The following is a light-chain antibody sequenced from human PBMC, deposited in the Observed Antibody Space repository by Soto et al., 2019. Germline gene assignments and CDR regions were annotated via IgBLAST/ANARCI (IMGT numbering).Light chain of an antibody. J-gene: IGLJ2*01. CDR2: EVS. CDR3: SSYTSSSTLVV. V-gene: IGLV2-14*01. CDR1: SSDVGGYNY. Sequence: QSALTQPASVSGSPGQSITISCTGTSSDVGGYNYVSWYQQHPGKAPKLVICEVSNRPSGVSNRFSGSKSGNTASLTISGLQAEDEADYFCSSYTSSSTLVVFGGGTTLTVL.